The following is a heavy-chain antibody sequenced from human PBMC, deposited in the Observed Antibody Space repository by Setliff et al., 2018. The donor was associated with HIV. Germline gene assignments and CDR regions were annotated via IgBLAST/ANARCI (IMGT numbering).Heavy chain of an antibody. Sequence: SETLSLTCAVDGGSFSGYYWSWIRQPPGEGLEWIGEINHSGSTNYNPSLKSRVTISVDTSKNQFSLKLTSVTAADTAVYYCARGRLYGVVDYWGQGTLVTVSS. J-gene: IGHJ4*02. D-gene: IGHD3-10*01. V-gene: IGHV4-34*01. CDR1: GGSFSGYY. CDR3: ARGRLYGVVDY. CDR2: INHSGST.